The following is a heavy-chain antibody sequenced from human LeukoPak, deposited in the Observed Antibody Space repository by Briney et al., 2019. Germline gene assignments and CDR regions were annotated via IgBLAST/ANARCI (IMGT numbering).Heavy chain of an antibody. Sequence: PGGSLILSCSVSGFTFSTYVMHWVRQAPGKGLEYVSAISSNGDNTYYADSVKGRFTISRDNSKNTLYLQMSSLRADGTDVYYCVRGAGYWGEGALVTVS. J-gene: IGHJ4*02. CDR2: ISSNGDNT. V-gene: IGHV3-64D*06. D-gene: IGHD3-10*01. CDR1: GFTFSTYV. CDR3: VRGAGY.